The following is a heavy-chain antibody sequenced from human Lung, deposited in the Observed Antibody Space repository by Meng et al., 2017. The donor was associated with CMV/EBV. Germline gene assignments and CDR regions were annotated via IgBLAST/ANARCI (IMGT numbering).Heavy chain of an antibody. Sequence: ASXXVSXKASGYTFTSYNINWVRQATGQGLEWMGWMNPNSGNTGSAQRFQGRVTLTRNTSISTAYMELSSLRSEDTAVYYCAREIAAAGPYYYYYGMDVWXQGTTVTVSS. V-gene: IGHV1-8*01. CDR3: AREIAAAGPYYYYYGMDV. J-gene: IGHJ6*02. D-gene: IGHD6-13*01. CDR2: MNPNSGNT. CDR1: GYTFTSYN.